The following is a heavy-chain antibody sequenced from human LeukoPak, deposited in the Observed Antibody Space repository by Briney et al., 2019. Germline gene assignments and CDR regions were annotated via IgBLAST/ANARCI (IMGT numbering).Heavy chain of an antibody. CDR3: ARGDSSWYEGNWFDP. V-gene: IGHV4-31*03. CDR2: IYYSGST. CDR1: GGSISSGGYY. J-gene: IGHJ5*02. Sequence: KTSQTLSLTCTVSGGSISSGGYYWSWIRQHPGKGLEWIGYIYYSGSTYYNPSLKSRVTISVDTSKNQSSLKLSSVTAADTAVYYCARGDSSWYEGNWFDPWGQGTLVTVSS. D-gene: IGHD6-13*01.